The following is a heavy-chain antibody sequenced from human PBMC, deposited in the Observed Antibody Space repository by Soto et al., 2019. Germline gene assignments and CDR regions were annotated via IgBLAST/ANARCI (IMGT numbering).Heavy chain of an antibody. CDR2: TDAGEGDT. J-gene: IGHJ4*02. CDR3: ARGGWDEDSCDN. Sequence: QVQLVQSGAEVKKPGASVRVSCKVSGYTFTAYSIHWVRQAPGQRLEWMGGTDAGEGDTNYSQKFQGRVTITRDTSASVAYMDLSSLSSDDTAVYYCARGGWDEDSCDNWGQGTLVTVSS. D-gene: IGHD1-26*01. CDR1: GYTFTAYS. V-gene: IGHV1-3*01.